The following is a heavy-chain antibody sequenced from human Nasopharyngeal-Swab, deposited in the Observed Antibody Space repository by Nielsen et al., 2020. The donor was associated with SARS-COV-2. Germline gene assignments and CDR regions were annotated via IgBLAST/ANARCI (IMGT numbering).Heavy chain of an antibody. V-gene: IGHV3-13*01. CDR2: IGIAGDT. D-gene: IGHD7-27*01. CDR1: GFTFSSYE. CDR3: VREWGSGMSHFDL. Sequence: GESLKISCAASGFTFSSYEIHWVRQVPGKSLEWVSAIGIAGDTFYGDSVKGRFTLTRENGKDSLYLQMNSLRAKDTAVYYCVREWGSGMSHFDLWGRGTLVTVSS. J-gene: IGHJ2*01.